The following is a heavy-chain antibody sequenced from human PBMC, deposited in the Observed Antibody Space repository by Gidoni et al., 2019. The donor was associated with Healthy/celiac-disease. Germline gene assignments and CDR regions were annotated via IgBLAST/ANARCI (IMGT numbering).Heavy chain of an antibody. CDR2: INPSGGST. CDR1: GYTFTSYY. J-gene: IGHJ4*02. V-gene: IGHV1-46*01. Sequence: QVQLVQSGAEVKTPGASVKVSCKASGYTFTSYYMHWVRQAPGQGLEWMGIINPSGGSTSYAQKFQGRVTMTRDTATSTVYMELSSLRSEDTAGDYCARGPYYYDSSGYYHYWGQGTLVTVSS. D-gene: IGHD3-22*01. CDR3: ARGPYYYDSSGYYHY.